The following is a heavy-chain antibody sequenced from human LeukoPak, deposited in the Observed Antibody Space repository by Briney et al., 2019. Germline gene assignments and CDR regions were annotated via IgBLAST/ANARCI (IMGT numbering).Heavy chain of an antibody. Sequence: SETLSLTCTVSGGSISSSSYYWGWIRQPPGKGLEWIGSIYYSGSTYYNPSLKSRVTISVDTSKNQFSLKLSSVTAADTAVYYCARAAAREAAAGTGAFYYYYMDVWGKGTTVTVSS. D-gene: IGHD6-13*01. CDR2: IYYSGST. CDR1: GGSISSSSYY. J-gene: IGHJ6*03. V-gene: IGHV4-39*07. CDR3: ARAAAREAAAGTGAFYYYYMDV.